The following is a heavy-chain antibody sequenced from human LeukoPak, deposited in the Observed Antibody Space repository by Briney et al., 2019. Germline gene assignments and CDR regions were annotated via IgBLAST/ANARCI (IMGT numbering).Heavy chain of an antibody. J-gene: IGHJ4*02. CDR3: AREGDSDYGDYCFDY. Sequence: GASVKVSCKASGYIFTGYYMHWVRQAPGQGLEWMGWINPNSGVTNYPQNFQGRVTMTGDTSISTAYMELSRLRSDDTAVYYCAREGDSDYGDYCFDYWGQGTLVTVSS. D-gene: IGHD4-17*01. V-gene: IGHV1-2*02. CDR2: INPNSGVT. CDR1: GYIFTGYY.